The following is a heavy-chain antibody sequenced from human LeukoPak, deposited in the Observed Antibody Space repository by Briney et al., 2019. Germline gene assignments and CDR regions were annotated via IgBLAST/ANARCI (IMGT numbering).Heavy chain of an antibody. D-gene: IGHD4-23*01. V-gene: IGHV3-23*01. CDR2: ISGSGGTT. CDR1: GFTFSSRA. J-gene: IGHJ4*02. Sequence: GGSLRLSCAASGFTFSSRAMSWVRQAPGKGLEWVSVISGSGGTTFYADSVKGRFTISRDHSKNTVYLQMNSLRAEDTAVYYCAKDRDYGGNSPLDSWGQGTLVTVSS. CDR3: AKDRDYGGNSPLDS.